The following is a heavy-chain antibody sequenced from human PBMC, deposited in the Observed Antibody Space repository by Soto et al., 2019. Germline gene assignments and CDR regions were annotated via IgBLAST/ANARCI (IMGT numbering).Heavy chain of an antibody. CDR3: SRDRCSSTSCYPDI. J-gene: IGHJ4*02. CDR1: GYHFTRYY. D-gene: IGHD2-2*01. V-gene: IGHV1-46*03. Sequence: SVKVSCKTSGYHFTRYYIHWVRQAPGKGLEWMGIINPTGGRATYAQQFQGRVTMTSDTSTTTVYMEVTGLKPEDTAVYSCSRDRCSSTSCYPDIWGQGSQVTVPS. CDR2: INPTGGRA.